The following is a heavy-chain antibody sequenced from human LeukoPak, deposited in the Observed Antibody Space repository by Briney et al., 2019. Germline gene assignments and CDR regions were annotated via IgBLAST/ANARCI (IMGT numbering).Heavy chain of an antibody. CDR2: INTDASST. D-gene: IGHD3-22*01. CDR1: GFTFSKSW. Sequence: GGSLRLSCTASGFTFSKSWMSWVRQAPGKGLVWVSRINTDASSTNYADSVKGRFTISRDNSKNTLYLQMNSLRVEDTAVYYCARAWDSSGGFDYWGQGTLVTVSS. J-gene: IGHJ4*02. CDR3: ARAWDSSGGFDY. V-gene: IGHV3-74*01.